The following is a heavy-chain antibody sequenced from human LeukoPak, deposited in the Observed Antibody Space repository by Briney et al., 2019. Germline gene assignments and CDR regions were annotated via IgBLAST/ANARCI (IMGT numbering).Heavy chain of an antibody. CDR3: ARDRSGYGSGSYYPIGHYFDY. V-gene: IGHV1-18*04. CDR1: GYTFTSYG. Sequence: ASVKVSCKASGYTFTSYGISWVRQAPGQGLEWMGWISAYNGNTNYAQKLQGRVTMTTDTSTSTAYMELRSLRSDDTAVYYCARDRSGYGSGSYYPIGHYFDYWGQGTLVTVSP. J-gene: IGHJ4*02. D-gene: IGHD3-10*01. CDR2: ISAYNGNT.